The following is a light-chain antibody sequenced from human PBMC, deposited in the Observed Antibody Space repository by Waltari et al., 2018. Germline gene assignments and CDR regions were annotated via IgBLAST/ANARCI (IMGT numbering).Light chain of an antibody. CDR1: QGISNF. CDR3: QKYHSAPRT. V-gene: IGKV1-27*01. J-gene: IGKJ1*01. CDR2: AAS. Sequence: DIQMTQSPSSLSASVGDRVTISCRASQGISNFLAWYQQKPGKPPTLLIYAASNLQPGVPSRFSGSGSGIDFTLTITSLQPDDVATYYCQKYHSAPRTFGQGTKVEIK.